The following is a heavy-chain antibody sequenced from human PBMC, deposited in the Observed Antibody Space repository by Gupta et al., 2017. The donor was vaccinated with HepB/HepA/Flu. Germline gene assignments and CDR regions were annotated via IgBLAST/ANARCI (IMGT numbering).Heavy chain of an antibody. V-gene: IGHV5-51*01. CDR2: IYPGDLDT. J-gene: IGHJ1*01. D-gene: IGHD1-26*01. CDR1: GYSFTKSW. Sequence: EVQLAQSGAEVKKPGESLKTSCKGSGYSFTKSWLAWVRQMPVKGLAWMGFIYPGDLDTRYIPSSQGQVTISVDKSISTAYLQFNRLKASDTATYYCARHEGKVGVTGYFQEWGQGTLVTVSS. CDR3: ARHEGKVGVTGYFQE.